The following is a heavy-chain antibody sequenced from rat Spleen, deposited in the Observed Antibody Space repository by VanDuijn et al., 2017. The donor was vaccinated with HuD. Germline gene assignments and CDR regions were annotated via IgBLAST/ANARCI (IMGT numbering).Heavy chain of an antibody. J-gene: IGHJ4*01. CDR2: ISTGGGKT. CDR3: TRGYVMDA. CDR1: GFTFTNYD. Sequence: EVQLVESGGGLVQPGRSLKLSCAASGFTFTNYDMAWVRQAPTKGLEWIASISTGGGKTYYRDSVKGRFTISRDNAKNTQYLQMDSLRSEDTATYYCTRGYVMDAWGQGASVTVSS. V-gene: IGHV5S13*01.